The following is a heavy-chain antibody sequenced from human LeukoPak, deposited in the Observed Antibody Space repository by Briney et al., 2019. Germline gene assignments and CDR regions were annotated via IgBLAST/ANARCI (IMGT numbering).Heavy chain of an antibody. V-gene: IGHV3-21*01. D-gene: IGHD2-2*02. CDR2: ISSSSSYI. J-gene: IGHJ4*02. CDR1: GFTFSSYS. Sequence: PGGSLRLSCAASGFTFSSYSMNWVRQAPGKGLEWVSSISSSSSYIYYADSVKGRFTISRDNVKNSLYLQMNSLRAEDTAVYYCARAGYCSSTSCYTFDYWGQGTLVTVSS. CDR3: ARAGYCSSTSCYTFDY.